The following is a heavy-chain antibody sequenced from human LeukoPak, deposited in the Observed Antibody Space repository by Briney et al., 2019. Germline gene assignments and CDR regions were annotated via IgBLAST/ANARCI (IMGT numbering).Heavy chain of an antibody. D-gene: IGHD3-10*01. CDR1: GFTFRDYV. J-gene: IGHJ4*02. CDR2: IRYDGTNT. Sequence: GLSLRLSCAASGFTFRDYVMTWVRQAPGKGLEWVAFIRYDGTNTYYADSVKGRFTISRDNSKNTLYLQMNSLRAEDTAMYCARNVYYDSGTYHSGFDYWGLGTLVTVSS. V-gene: IGHV3-30*02. CDR3: ARNVYYDSGTYHSGFDY.